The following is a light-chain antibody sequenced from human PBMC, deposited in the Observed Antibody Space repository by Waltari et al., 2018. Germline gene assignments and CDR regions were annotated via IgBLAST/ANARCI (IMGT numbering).Light chain of an antibody. CDR2: DAS. CDR3: QQYVHLVT. Sequence: DIQMTQSPSSLSASVGDSVTIACQASHDISKHLNWYQQKLGKAPKLLIYDASNLETGVPSRFSGSGSGTDFTFTISSLQPEDIATYYCQQYVHLVTFGQGTRLEI. V-gene: IGKV1-33*01. J-gene: IGKJ5*01. CDR1: HDISKH.